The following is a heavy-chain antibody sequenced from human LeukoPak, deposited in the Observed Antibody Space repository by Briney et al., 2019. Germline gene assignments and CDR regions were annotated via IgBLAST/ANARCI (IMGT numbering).Heavy chain of an antibody. CDR3: ARSADYSSQHNDY. D-gene: IGHD4-11*01. J-gene: IGHJ4*02. CDR2: INPNSGGA. V-gene: IGHV1-2*02. CDR1: GYTFTGYY. Sequence: ASVKVSCKASGYTFTGYYMHWVRQAPGQGLEWMGWINPNSGGANYAQKFQGRVTMTRDTSISTGYMELSSLRSDDTAVYYCARSADYSSQHNDYWGQGTLVTVSS.